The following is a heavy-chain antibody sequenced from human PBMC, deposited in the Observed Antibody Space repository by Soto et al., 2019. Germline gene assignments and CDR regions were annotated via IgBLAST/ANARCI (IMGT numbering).Heavy chain of an antibody. CDR2: IRFDGTNT. CDR3: ARDARTGWYGFY. CDR1: GFNFSNYG. Sequence: QVQLVESGGGVVQPGRSLRLSCAVSGFNFSNYGMHWVRQAPGKGLEWVAFIRFDGTNTYYGDSVKGRFTISRDNSRNTLYLQMNRLRAEDTVVYYCARDARTGWYGFYWGQGTLVTVS. J-gene: IGHJ4*02. D-gene: IGHD6-19*01. V-gene: IGHV3-33*01.